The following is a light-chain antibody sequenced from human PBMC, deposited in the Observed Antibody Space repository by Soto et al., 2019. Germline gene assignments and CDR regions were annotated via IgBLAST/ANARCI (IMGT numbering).Light chain of an antibody. V-gene: IGLV2-14*01. CDR1: SSDVGGYNY. CDR3: SSYTSSSTPFYV. CDR2: AVS. J-gene: IGLJ1*01. Sequence: QSVLTQPASVSGSPGQSITISCTGTSSDVGGYNYVSWYQQHPGKAPKLMIYAVSNRPSGVSNRCSGSKSGNTASLTISGLQAEDEADYYCSSYTSSSTPFYVFGTGTKLTVL.